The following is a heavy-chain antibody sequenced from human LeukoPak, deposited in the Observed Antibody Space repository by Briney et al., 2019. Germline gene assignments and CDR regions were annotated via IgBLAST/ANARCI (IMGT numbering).Heavy chain of an antibody. J-gene: IGHJ4*02. Sequence: PSETLSLTCAVSGYSISSGYYWGWIRQPPGKGLEWIGSIYHSGNIYYNPSLKSRVTISVDTSKNQFSLKLSSVTAADTAVYYCARGHRRITIFGVGLFNYWGQGTLVTVSS. CDR1: GYSISSGYY. CDR2: IYHSGNI. CDR3: ARGHRRITIFGVGLFNY. V-gene: IGHV4-38-2*01. D-gene: IGHD3-3*01.